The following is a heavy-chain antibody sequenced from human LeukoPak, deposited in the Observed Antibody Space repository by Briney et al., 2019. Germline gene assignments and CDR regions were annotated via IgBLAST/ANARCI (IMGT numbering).Heavy chain of an antibody. V-gene: IGHV3-21*01. Sequence: GGSLRLSCAASGFTFSSNSMNWVRQAPGKGLEWVSSISSSSSYIYYADSVKGRFTISRDNAKNSLYLQMNSLRAEDTAVYYCARDRWGQWLVRGFDYWGQGTLVTVSS. D-gene: IGHD6-19*01. CDR1: GFTFSSNS. CDR3: ARDRWGQWLVRGFDY. CDR2: ISSSSSYI. J-gene: IGHJ4*02.